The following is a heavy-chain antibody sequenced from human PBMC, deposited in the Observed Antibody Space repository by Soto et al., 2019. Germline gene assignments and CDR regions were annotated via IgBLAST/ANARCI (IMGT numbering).Heavy chain of an antibody. CDR1: GFTFANYY. CDR2: INADGRDT. J-gene: IGHJ4*02. V-gene: IGHV3-23*01. D-gene: IGHD1-26*01. Sequence: EVRLLESGGGLIQPGGSLRLSCAASGFTFANYYMSWVRQAPGKGLEWVSAINADGRDTHYADSVKGRFTVSRDNSENTLYLQMDSLRAEDTALYFCAKRSIVSGIGHYYDFWGQGTLVTVSS. CDR3: AKRSIVSGIGHYYDF.